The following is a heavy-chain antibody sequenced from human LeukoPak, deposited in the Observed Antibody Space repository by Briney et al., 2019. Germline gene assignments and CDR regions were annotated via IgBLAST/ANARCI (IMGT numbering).Heavy chain of an antibody. CDR1: GFTFSSYS. V-gene: IGHV3-21*01. J-gene: IGHJ4*02. Sequence: GGSLRLSCAASGFTFSSYSMNWVRQAPGKGLEWVSSISSSSSYIYYADSVKGRFTISRDNAKNSLYLQMNSLRAEDTAVYYCARDLWYYYDSSGYYPDYWGQGTLVTVSS. CDR2: ISSSSSYI. D-gene: IGHD3-22*01. CDR3: ARDLWYYYDSSGYYPDY.